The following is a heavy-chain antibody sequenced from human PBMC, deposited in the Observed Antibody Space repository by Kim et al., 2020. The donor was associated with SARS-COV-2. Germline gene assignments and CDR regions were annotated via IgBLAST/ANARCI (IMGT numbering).Heavy chain of an antibody. D-gene: IGHD5-12*01. Sequence: ASVKVSCKASGYTFTSYAMHWVRQAPGQRLEWMGWINAGNGNTKYSQKFQGRVTITRDTSASTAYMELSSLRSEDTAVYYCARGRRDGYNYYYYGMDVWGQGTTVTVSS. J-gene: IGHJ6*02. V-gene: IGHV1-3*01. CDR3: ARGRRDGYNYYYYGMDV. CDR1: GYTFTSYA. CDR2: INAGNGNT.